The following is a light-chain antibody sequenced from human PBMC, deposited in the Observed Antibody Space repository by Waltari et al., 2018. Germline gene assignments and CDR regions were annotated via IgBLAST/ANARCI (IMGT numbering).Light chain of an antibody. V-gene: IGLV3-25*03. J-gene: IGLJ2*01. CDR1: ALPRQF. CDR2: KDT. CDR3: QSADASGTYKL. Sequence: SSELTQPPSVSVSPGQTARITCSGDALPRQFASWYQQKPGQAPVIVIYKDTGRPSEIPERFSGSMSGTTFTLTISGVQAEDEADYYCQSADASGTYKLFGGGTKLTVL.